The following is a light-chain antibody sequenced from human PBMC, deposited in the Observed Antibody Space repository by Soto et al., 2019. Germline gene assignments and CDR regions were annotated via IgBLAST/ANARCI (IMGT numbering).Light chain of an antibody. V-gene: IGKV1-5*03. CDR1: QSIGTY. Sequence: DIQMTQSPSSLPASVGDRISITCRASQSIGTYLSWYQQKPGKPPILLIYLASSLQTGVPSRFSGSGSGTEFTLTINTLQPDDFATYYCQQYNTYSRTFGRGTKVDIK. CDR2: LAS. CDR3: QQYNTYSRT. J-gene: IGKJ1*01.